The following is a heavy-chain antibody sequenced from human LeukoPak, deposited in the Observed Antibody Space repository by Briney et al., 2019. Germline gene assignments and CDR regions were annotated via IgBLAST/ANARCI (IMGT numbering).Heavy chain of an antibody. CDR1: GDSITNTNYY. V-gene: IGHV4-39*01. CDR2: VYYSGSA. CDR3: ARHGGDASASSKFDY. J-gene: IGHJ4*02. D-gene: IGHD3-10*01. Sequence: SETLSLTCTVSGDSITNTNYYWGWIRRPPGKGLEWIGNVYYSGSALHNPSLQSRVTLSVDTSKNQFSLKLISVTAADTAVYHCARHGGDASASSKFDYWGQGTPLIVSS.